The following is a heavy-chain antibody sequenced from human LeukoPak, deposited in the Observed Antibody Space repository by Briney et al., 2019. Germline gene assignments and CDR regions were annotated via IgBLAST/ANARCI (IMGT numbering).Heavy chain of an antibody. V-gene: IGHV3-21*01. J-gene: IGHJ4*02. CDR1: GFTFSSYS. D-gene: IGHD3-22*01. Sequence: PGGSLRLSCAASGFTFSSYSMNWVRQAPGKGLEWVSSISSSSSYINYADSVKGRFTISRDNAKNSLYLQMNSLRAEDTAVYYCARTPAMIELHLDYWGQGTLVTVSS. CDR3: ARTPAMIELHLDY. CDR2: ISSSSSYI.